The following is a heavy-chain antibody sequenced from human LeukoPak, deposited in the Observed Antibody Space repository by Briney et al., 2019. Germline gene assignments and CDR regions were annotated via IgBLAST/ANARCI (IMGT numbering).Heavy chain of an antibody. D-gene: IGHD6-13*01. CDR3: ARASYSSSWYILAQLGWVFDY. Sequence: SQTLSLTCTVPGGSISSGSYYWSWIRQPAGKGLEWIGRIYTSGSTNYNPSLKSRVTISVDTSKNQFSLKLSSVTAADTAVYYCARASYSSSWYILAQLGWVFDYWGQGTLVTVSS. CDR1: GGSISSGSYY. J-gene: IGHJ4*02. CDR2: IYTSGST. V-gene: IGHV4-61*02.